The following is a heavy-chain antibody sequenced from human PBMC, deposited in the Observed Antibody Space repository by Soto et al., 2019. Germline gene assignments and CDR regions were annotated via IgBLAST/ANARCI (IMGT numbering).Heavy chain of an antibody. V-gene: IGHV4-39*01. D-gene: IGHD3-10*01. CDR1: GGSISTSSYF. Sequence: SETLSRTCSVSGGSISTSSYFWGWIRQPPGKGLEWVGAVHDSGSANYRSSRQRRVTISVDTSQNQYTLRLRSVNAADTAVYYCARHRGGSGSYSGLLDFWGQGALVTVSS. CDR2: VHDSGSA. J-gene: IGHJ4*02. CDR3: ARHRGGSGSYSGLLDF.